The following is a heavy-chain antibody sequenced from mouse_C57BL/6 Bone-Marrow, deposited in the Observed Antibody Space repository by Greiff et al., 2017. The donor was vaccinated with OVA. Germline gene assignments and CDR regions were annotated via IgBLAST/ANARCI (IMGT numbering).Heavy chain of an antibody. CDR2: ISSGSSPI. Sequence: EVKLVESGGGLVKPGGSLKLSCAASGFTFSDYGMHWVRQAPEKGLEWVASISSGSSPIYYADTVKGRFTISRDNAKNTLFLQMTSLRSEDTAMDYCARSDYDYFDYWGQGTTLTVSS. D-gene: IGHD2-4*01. CDR1: GFTFSDYG. J-gene: IGHJ2*01. V-gene: IGHV5-17*01. CDR3: ARSDYDYFDY.